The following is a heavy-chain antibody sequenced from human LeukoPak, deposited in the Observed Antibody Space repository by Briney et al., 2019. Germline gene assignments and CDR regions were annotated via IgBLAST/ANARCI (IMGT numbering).Heavy chain of an antibody. CDR3: AGERGEEYSSGWYKRNYFDN. CDR1: GDSFSSVTDY. Sequence: SETLSLTCTVSGDSFSSVTDYWAWIRQPPGKGLEWIASGDYSGGTYYNPSLESRVAMSADMSKNQFSLKLTSVTGADTAVYYCAGERGEEYSSGWYKRNYFDNWGQGIRVTVSS. CDR2: GDYSGGT. J-gene: IGHJ4*02. V-gene: IGHV4-39*07. D-gene: IGHD6-19*01.